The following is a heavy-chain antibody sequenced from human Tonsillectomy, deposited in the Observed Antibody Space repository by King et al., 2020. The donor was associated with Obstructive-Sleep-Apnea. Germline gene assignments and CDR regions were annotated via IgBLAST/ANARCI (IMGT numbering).Heavy chain of an antibody. CDR2: ISYDGSNK. D-gene: IGHD6-13*01. CDR1: GFTFSSYA. J-gene: IGHJ6*02. V-gene: IGHV3-30*04. CDR3: ARAGSSSEYYGMDV. Sequence: VQLVESGGGVVQPGRSLRLSCAASGFTFSSYAMHWVRQAPGKGLEWVAVISYDGSNKYYADSVKGRFTISRDNSKNTLYLQMNSLRAEDTAVYYCARAGSSSEYYGMDVWGQGTTVTVSS.